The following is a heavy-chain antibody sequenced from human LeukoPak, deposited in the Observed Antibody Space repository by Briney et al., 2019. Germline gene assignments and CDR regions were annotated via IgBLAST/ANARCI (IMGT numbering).Heavy chain of an antibody. Sequence: PGGSLRLSCAASGVTFSSYAMSWVRQAPGKEPEWIGSIYYSGSTYYNPSLKSRVIISVDTSKNQFSLKLSSVTAADTAVYYCARICSSRSCQADYWGQGTLVTVSS. D-gene: IGHD2-2*01. CDR2: IYYSGST. CDR3: ARICSSRSCQADY. CDR1: GVTFSSYA. J-gene: IGHJ4*02. V-gene: IGHV4-39*01.